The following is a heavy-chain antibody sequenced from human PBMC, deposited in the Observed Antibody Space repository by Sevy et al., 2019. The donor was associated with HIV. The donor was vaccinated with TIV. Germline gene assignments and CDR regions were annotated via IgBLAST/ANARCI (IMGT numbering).Heavy chain of an antibody. J-gene: IGHJ4*02. V-gene: IGHV1-18*01. CDR3: ARGLDYDSSGYYPNFDY. CDR2: ISAYNGNT. D-gene: IGHD3-22*01. CDR1: GYTFTSYG. Sequence: ASVKVSCKASGYTFTSYGISWVRQAPGQGLEWMGWISAYNGNTNYAQKLQGRVTMTTDTSTSTAYMELRSLRSDDTAVYYCARGLDYDSSGYYPNFDYWGQGTLVTVSS.